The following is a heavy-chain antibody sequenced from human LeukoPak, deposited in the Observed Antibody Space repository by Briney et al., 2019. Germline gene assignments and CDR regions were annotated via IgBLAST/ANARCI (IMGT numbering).Heavy chain of an antibody. J-gene: IGHJ5*02. Sequence: ASVKVSCKASGYTFTSYYMHWVRQAPGQGLEWMGIINPSGGSTSYAQKFQGRVTMTRDMSTSTVYMKLRSLRSDDTAVYYCARQYYESYNWFDPWGQGTLVTVSS. CDR3: ARQYYESYNWFDP. CDR2: INPSGGST. D-gene: IGHD3-3*01. CDR1: GYTFTSYY. V-gene: IGHV1-46*01.